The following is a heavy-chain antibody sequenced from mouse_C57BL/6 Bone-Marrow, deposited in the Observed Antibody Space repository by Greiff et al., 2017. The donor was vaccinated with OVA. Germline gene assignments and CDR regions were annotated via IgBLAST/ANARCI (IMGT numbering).Heavy chain of an antibody. CDR2: ISSGGDYI. CDR1: GFTFSSYA. CDR3: TRDGNYVSRWYFDV. J-gene: IGHJ1*03. V-gene: IGHV5-9-1*02. D-gene: IGHD2-1*01. Sequence: EVQRVESGEGLVKPGGSLKLSCAASGFTFSSYAMSWVRQTPEKRLEWVAYISSGGDYIYYADTVKGRFTISRDNARNTLYLQMSSLKSEDTAMYYCTRDGNYVSRWYFDVWSTGTTVTVSS.